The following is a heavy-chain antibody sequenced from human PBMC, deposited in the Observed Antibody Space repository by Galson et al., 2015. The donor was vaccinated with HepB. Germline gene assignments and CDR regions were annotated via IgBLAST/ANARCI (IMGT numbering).Heavy chain of an antibody. V-gene: IGHV3-15*07. CDR2: IKSKTDGGTT. J-gene: IGHJ4*02. D-gene: IGHD3-10*01. Sequence: SLRLSCAASGFTFSNAWMNWVRQAPGKGLEWVGRIKSKTDGGTTDYAAPVKGRFTISRDDSKNTLYLQMNSLKTEDTAVYYCTTDPQGYYGSGSFDYWGQGTLVTVSS. CDR3: TTDPQGYYGSGSFDY. CDR1: GFTFSNAW.